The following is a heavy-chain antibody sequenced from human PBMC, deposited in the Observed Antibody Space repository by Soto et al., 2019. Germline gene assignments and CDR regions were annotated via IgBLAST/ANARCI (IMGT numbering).Heavy chain of an antibody. CDR2: INHSGST. J-gene: IGHJ6*01. CDR3: ARWGRFCRRNRCHLRFGMDV. V-gene: IGHV4-34*01. D-gene: IGHD2-2*01. Sequence: SETLSLTCAVYGGSFSGYYWSWIRQPPGKGLEWIGEINHSGSTNYNPSLKSRVTISADTSKNQFSLKLSSVTAADTAVYYCARWGRFCRRNRCHLRFGMDVLGPGATV. CDR1: GGSFSGYY.